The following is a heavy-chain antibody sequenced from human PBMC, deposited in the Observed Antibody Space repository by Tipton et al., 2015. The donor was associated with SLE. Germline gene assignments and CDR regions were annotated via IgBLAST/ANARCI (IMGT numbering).Heavy chain of an antibody. V-gene: IGHV4-59*11. Sequence: TLSLTCTVSGGSIRSHYWSWIRQPPGKGLEWIGYIYYSGSTNYNPSLKSRVTISIDTSKNQFSLKLSSVTAADTAVYYCARGTTLRFGHKVWGKGTTVTVSS. D-gene: IGHD3-3*01. CDR2: IYYSGST. J-gene: IGHJ6*04. CDR1: GGSIRSHY. CDR3: ARGTTLRFGHKV.